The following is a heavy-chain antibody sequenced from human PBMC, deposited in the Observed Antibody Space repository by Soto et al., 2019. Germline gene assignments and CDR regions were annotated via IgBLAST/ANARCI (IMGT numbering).Heavy chain of an antibody. J-gene: IGHJ4*02. V-gene: IGHV2-5*01. CDR2: IYWNDDK. CDR1: GFSLSTSGVG. Sequence: QITLKEXXPXXXXPTQTLTLTXTFSGFSLSTSGVGVGWIRXPPGKALEWLALIYWNDDKRYSPSLKSRLTITKDTSKNQVVLTMTNMDPVDTATYYCAHIYGSECFDYWGQGTLVTVSS. CDR3: AHIYGSECFDY. D-gene: IGHD3-10*01.